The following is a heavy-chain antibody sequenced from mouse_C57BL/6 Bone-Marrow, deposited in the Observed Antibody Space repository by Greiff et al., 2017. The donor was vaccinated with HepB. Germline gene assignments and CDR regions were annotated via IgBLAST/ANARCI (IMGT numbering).Heavy chain of an antibody. D-gene: IGHD1-1*01. CDR3: VFDYYGSSYLAMDY. J-gene: IGHJ4*01. V-gene: IGHV1-55*01. CDR2: IYPGSGST. CDR1: GYTFTSYW. Sequence: QVQLQQPGAELVKPGASVKMSCKASGYTFTSYWITWVKQRPGQGLEWIGDIYPGSGSTNYNETFKSKATLTVDTSSSTAYMQLSSLTSEDSAVYYCVFDYYGSSYLAMDYWGQGTSVTVSS.